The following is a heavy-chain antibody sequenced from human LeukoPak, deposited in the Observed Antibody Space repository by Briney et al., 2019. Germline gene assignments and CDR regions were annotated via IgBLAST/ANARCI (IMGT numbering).Heavy chain of an antibody. D-gene: IGHD3-10*01. Sequence: SETLSLTCTVSGGSISSGGYYRSWIRQPPGKGLEWIGSIYYSGSTYYNPSLKSRVTISVDTSKNQFSLKLSSVTAADTAVYYCVITMVRGVIITIDYWGQGTLVTVSS. CDR1: GGSISSGGYY. J-gene: IGHJ4*02. V-gene: IGHV4-39*07. CDR2: IYYSGST. CDR3: VITMVRGVIITIDY.